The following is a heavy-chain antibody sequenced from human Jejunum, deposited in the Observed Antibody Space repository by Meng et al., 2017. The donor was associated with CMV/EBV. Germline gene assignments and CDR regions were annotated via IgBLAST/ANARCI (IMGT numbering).Heavy chain of an antibody. J-gene: IGHJ4*02. V-gene: IGHV4-39*01. D-gene: IGHD6-13*01. Sequence: IRSTKYYWAWIRQPPGKGLEWIGSIYYGGNTYYNPSLKSRVTISVDTSNNQFSLRLSSVTAADTAKFYCGRHPPIASPGAGRGAHVDYWGQGTLVTVSS. CDR3: GRHPPIASPGAGRGAHVDY. CDR1: IRSTKYY. CDR2: IYYGGNT.